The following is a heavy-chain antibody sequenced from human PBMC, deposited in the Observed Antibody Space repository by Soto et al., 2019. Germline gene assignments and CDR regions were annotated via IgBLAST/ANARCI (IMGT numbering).Heavy chain of an antibody. Sequence: QVQLVQSGAEVKKPGSSVKVSCKASGGTFSSYAISWVRQAPGQGLEWMGGIIPIFGTANYAQKFQGRVTITADESTSIAYMELSSLRSEDTAVYYCARIAVQWELLPYFDYWGQGTLVTASS. V-gene: IGHV1-69*01. CDR3: ARIAVQWELLPYFDY. CDR2: IIPIFGTA. J-gene: IGHJ4*02. CDR1: GGTFSSYA. D-gene: IGHD1-26*01.